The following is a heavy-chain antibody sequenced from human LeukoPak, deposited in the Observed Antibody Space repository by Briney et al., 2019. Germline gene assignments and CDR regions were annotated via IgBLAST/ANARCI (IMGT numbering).Heavy chain of an antibody. Sequence: PGGSLSLSCAASGFTFRNYGMHWVRRSPDKGLEWVAAIWYDGSKRLYTDSVKGRFTISRDDSENALYLQMNSLRAEDTALYYCARDYCSTSFCYDNWGQGTLVTVSS. D-gene: IGHD2-2*01. V-gene: IGHV3-33*01. CDR2: IWYDGSKR. CDR1: GFTFRNYG. CDR3: ARDYCSTSFCYDN. J-gene: IGHJ4*02.